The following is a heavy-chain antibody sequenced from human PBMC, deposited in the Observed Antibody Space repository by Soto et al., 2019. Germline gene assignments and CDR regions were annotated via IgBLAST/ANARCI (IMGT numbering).Heavy chain of an antibody. CDR1: GGAFSTYP. D-gene: IGHD3-10*01. CDR2: IVPVLGVP. V-gene: IGHV1-69*04. Sequence: QVQLVQSGAEVMKPGSSVKVSCMPSGGAFSTYPLSWVRQAPGQGLAWMGRIVPVLGVPNYAQRFQGRVTMTADKDTNTAYLELSRLRFEDTAVYYCGRDRYAYGSGSTIDNWGQGNLVTVSS. CDR3: GRDRYAYGSGSTIDN. J-gene: IGHJ4*02.